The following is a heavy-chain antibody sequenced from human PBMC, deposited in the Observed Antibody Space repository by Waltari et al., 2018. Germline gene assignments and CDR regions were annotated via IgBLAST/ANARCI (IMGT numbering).Heavy chain of an antibody. V-gene: IGHV4-34*02. CDR1: GVSLSDYY. J-gene: IGHJ1*01. CDR2: NNLAEIT. Sequence: QVQLQQWGAGLLRPSETLSLTCAVYGVSLSDYYWTWIPQPLGKGLEWIGENNLAEITYYNPSLEGRVSIGLDKSKNQFSLHLLSVTAADTALYYCVTGPRDKWVGRYSGEFFHHWGPGTLVTVSS. D-gene: IGHD6-19*01. CDR3: VTGPRDKWVGRYSGEFFHH.